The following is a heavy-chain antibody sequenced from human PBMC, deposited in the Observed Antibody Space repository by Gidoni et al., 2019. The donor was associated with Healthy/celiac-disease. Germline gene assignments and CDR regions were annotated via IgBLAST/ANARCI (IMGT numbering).Heavy chain of an antibody. Sequence: QVQLVQSGAEVKKPGSSVKVSCKASGGTFSSYAISWVRQAPGQGLEWMGGIIPIFGTANYAQKFQGRVTITADKSTSTAYMELSSLRSEDTAVYYCASRAAVADHYYYYYMDVWGKGTTVTVSS. CDR2: IIPIFGTA. CDR3: ASRAAVADHYYYYYMDV. D-gene: IGHD6-19*01. V-gene: IGHV1-69*06. CDR1: GGTFSSYA. J-gene: IGHJ6*03.